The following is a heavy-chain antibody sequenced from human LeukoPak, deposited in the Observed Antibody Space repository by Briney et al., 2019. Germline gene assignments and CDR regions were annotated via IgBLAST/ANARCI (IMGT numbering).Heavy chain of an antibody. D-gene: IGHD1-26*01. CDR3: ARGVGATTPYFDY. CDR2: ISYDGSNK. Sequence: GGSLRLSCAASGFTFSSYAMPWVRQAPGKGLEWVAVISYDGSNKYYADSVKGRFTISRDNSKNTLYLQMNSLRAEDTAVYYCARGVGATTPYFDYWGQGTLVTVSS. CDR1: GFTFSSYA. V-gene: IGHV3-30-3*01. J-gene: IGHJ4*02.